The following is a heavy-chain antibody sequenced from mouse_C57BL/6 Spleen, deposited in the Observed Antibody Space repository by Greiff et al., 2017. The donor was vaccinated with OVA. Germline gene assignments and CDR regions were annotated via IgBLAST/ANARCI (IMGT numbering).Heavy chain of an antibody. J-gene: IGHJ2*01. V-gene: IGHV1-85*01. Sequence: QVQLKESGPELVKPGASVKLSCKASGYTFTSYDINWVKQRPGQGLEWIGWIYPRDGSTKYNEKFKGKATLTVDTSSSTAYMELHSLTSEDSAVYFCASGVWVDYWGQGTTLTVSS. CDR2: IYPRDGST. CDR1: GYTFTSYD. CDR3: ASGVWVDY.